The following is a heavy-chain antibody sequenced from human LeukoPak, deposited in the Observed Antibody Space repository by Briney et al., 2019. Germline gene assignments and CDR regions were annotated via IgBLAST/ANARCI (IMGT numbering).Heavy chain of an antibody. V-gene: IGHV1-69*13. Sequence: SLKVSCKASGGTFSSYAISWVRQAPGQGLEWMGGIIPIFGTANYAQKFQGRVTITADESTSTAYMELSSLRSEDTAVYYCARGTPYCSSTSCYETYYYYYGMDVWGQGTTVTVSS. J-gene: IGHJ6*02. CDR3: ARGTPYCSSTSCYETYYYYYGMDV. D-gene: IGHD2-2*01. CDR1: GGTFSSYA. CDR2: IIPIFGTA.